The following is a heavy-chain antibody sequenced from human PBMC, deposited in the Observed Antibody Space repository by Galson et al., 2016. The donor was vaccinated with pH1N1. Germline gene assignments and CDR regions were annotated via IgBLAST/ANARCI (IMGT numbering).Heavy chain of an antibody. Sequence: SVKVSCKASRDTFINYAFSWVRQAPGKGLEWMGGIIPILGAPNYAQNFQGRVTISTDKSTTTASMALTGLTSGDTAIYYCARMSSGYNTIDSWGQGTLITVSS. CDR2: IIPILGAP. CDR1: RDTFINYA. CDR3: ARMSSGYNTIDS. D-gene: IGHD6-25*01. J-gene: IGHJ4*02. V-gene: IGHV1-69*10.